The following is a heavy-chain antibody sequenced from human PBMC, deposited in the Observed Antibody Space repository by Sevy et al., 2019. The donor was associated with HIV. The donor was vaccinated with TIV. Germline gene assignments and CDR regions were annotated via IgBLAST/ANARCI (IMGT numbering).Heavy chain of an antibody. Sequence: ASVKVSCKASGGTFSSYSISWVRQAHGQGLEWMGGITRIFGTSNYAQKFQGRVTITAAESTSTAYMELSSLRSEDTAVYYCAFGGGYQLLANYYFAMDVWGQGTTVTVSS. D-gene: IGHD2-2*01. CDR1: GGTFSSYS. CDR2: ITRIFGTS. J-gene: IGHJ6*02. V-gene: IGHV1-69*13. CDR3: AFGGGYQLLANYYFAMDV.